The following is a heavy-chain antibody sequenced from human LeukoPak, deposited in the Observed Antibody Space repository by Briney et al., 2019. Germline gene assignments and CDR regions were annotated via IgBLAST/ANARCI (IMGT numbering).Heavy chain of an antibody. D-gene: IGHD5-12*01. Sequence: GGSLRLSCAASGFTFSSCGMSWVRQAPGKGLEWVSGISGSGGRTYYADSVKGRFTISRDNSKNTLYLQMNSLRAEDTAVYYCAKHSGSDSGYWLDPWGQGTRVTVSS. CDR3: AKHSGSDSGYWLDP. J-gene: IGHJ5*02. CDR2: ISGSGGRT. CDR1: GFTFSSCG. V-gene: IGHV3-23*01.